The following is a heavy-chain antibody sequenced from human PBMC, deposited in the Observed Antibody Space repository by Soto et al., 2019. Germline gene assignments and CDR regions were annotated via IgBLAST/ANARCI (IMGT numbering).Heavy chain of an antibody. Sequence: EVQLVESGGGLVQPGGSLRLSCAASGFTFSTYWMSWVRQAPGKGLEWVANIKQDGSEEYYVDSVKGRFTISRDNAKNSLYLQMNSLRGVDTAVYYCARTHGAYYAWDYWGQGTLVTVSS. V-gene: IGHV3-7*04. CDR2: IKQDGSEE. D-gene: IGHD3-10*01. J-gene: IGHJ4*02. CDR3: ARTHGAYYAWDY. CDR1: GFTFSTYW.